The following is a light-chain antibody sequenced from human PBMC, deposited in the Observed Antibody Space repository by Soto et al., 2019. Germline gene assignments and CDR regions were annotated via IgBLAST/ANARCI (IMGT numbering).Light chain of an antibody. CDR1: QTISRY. J-gene: IGKJ5*01. V-gene: IGKV1-39*01. Sequence: DIQMTQSPSSLSASVGDRVSITCRASQTISRYLNWFQQKPGEAPNLLIYTVSTLQSGAPSRFSGTESGTDFTLAITDLQPEDFGTDYCQPGYYTPLTFGQGTRLDI. CDR2: TVS. CDR3: QPGYYTPLT.